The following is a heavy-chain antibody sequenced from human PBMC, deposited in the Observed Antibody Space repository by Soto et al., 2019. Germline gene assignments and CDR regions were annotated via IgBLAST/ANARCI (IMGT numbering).Heavy chain of an antibody. J-gene: IGHJ4*02. V-gene: IGHV1-3*05. CDR3: ARAWVVVTAPDY. Sequence: QVQLVQSGAEEKKPWASVKVSCKASGYAFTSYAMHWVRQAPGQRLEWMGWINAGNGNTKYSQKFQGRVTITRDTSASTAYMELSSLRSEDTAVYYCARAWVVVTAPDYWGQGTLVTVSS. CDR2: INAGNGNT. CDR1: GYAFTSYA. D-gene: IGHD2-21*02.